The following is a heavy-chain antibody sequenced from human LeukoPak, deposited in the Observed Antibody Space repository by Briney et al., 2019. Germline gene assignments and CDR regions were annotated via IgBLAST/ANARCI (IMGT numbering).Heavy chain of an antibody. D-gene: IGHD2-2*01. CDR1: GGSISSYY. J-gene: IGHJ4*02. CDR3: ARGSGDIVVVPATKHQEERGWYFDY. Sequence: SETLSLTCTVSGGSISSYYWSWIRQPPGKGLEWIGYIYYSGSTNYNPSLKSRVTISVDTSKNQFSLKLSSVTAADTAVYYCARGSGDIVVVPATKHQEERGWYFDYWGQGTLVTVSS. V-gene: IGHV4-59*12. CDR2: IYYSGST.